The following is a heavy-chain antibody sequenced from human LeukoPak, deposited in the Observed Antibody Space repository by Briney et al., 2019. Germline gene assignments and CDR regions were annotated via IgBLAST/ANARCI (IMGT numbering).Heavy chain of an antibody. D-gene: IGHD6-13*01. CDR2: IIPIFGTA. CDR1: GGTFSSYA. V-gene: IGHV1-69*01. Sequence: KVSCKASGGTFSSYAISWVRQAPGQGLEWMGGIIPIFGTANYAQKFQGRVTITADESTSTAYMELSSLRSEDTAVYYCASSVAAADPYNWFDPWGQGTLVTVSS. J-gene: IGHJ5*02. CDR3: ASSVAAADPYNWFDP.